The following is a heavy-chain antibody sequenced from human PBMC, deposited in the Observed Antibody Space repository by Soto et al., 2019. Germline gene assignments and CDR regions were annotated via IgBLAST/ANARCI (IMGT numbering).Heavy chain of an antibody. D-gene: IGHD5-12*01. J-gene: IGHJ4*02. CDR3: ARGQGRRWLQLRSGYFDY. V-gene: IGHV1-46*01. CDR1: GYTFTSYY. CDR2: INPSGGST. Sequence: GASVKVSCKASGYTFTSYYMHWVRQAPGQGLEWMGIINPSGGSTSYAQKFQGRVTMTRDTSISTAYMELSRLRSDDTAVYYCARGQGRRWLQLRSGYFDYWGQGPLVTVSS.